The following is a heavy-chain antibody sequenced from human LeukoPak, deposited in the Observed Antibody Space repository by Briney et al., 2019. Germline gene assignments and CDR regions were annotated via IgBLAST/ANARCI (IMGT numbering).Heavy chain of an antibody. CDR2: INPNTGAT. CDR3: ARDWGSIKVITDY. V-gene: IGHV1-2*02. Sequence: ASVKVSCKASGYTFTAYYIHWVRQAPGQGLEWMGWINPNTGATNYAQKFQGRVTMTRDTSITTADMELTRLTYDDTAVYYCARDWGSIKVITDYWGQGTLVTVSS. J-gene: IGHJ4*02. CDR1: GYTFTAYY. D-gene: IGHD3-16*01.